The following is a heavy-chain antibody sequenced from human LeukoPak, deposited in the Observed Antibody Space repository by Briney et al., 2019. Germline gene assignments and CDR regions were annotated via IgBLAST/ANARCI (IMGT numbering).Heavy chain of an antibody. J-gene: IGHJ3*02. CDR3: ARDVKNDYLDAFDI. Sequence: ASMKVSCKVSGYNFNELSMHWVRQATGQGLEWMGWMNPNSGNTGYAQKFQGRVTMTRNTSISTAYMELSSLRSEDTAVYYCARDVKNDYLDAFDIWGQGTMVTVSS. V-gene: IGHV1-8*01. CDR2: MNPNSGNT. CDR1: GYNFNELS. D-gene: IGHD1-1*01.